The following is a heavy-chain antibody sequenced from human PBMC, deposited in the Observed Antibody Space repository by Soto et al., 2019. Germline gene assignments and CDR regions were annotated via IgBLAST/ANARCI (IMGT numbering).Heavy chain of an antibody. V-gene: IGHV3-53*01. CDR3: ARDRFTIVRAVTYYYYGTDV. CDR2: IYSGGST. J-gene: IGHJ6*02. CDR1: VFTVSSNY. D-gene: IGHD3-10*01. Sequence: PVGSLRLSCASSVFTVSSNYMSCVRHSPGKWLEWVSVIYSGGSTYYADSVKGRFTISRDNSKNTLYLQMNSLRAEDTAVYYCARDRFTIVRAVTYYYYGTDVWGQGTTVTVSS.